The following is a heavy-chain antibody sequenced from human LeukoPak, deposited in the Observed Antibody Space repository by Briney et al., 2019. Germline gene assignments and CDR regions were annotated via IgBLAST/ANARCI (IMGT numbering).Heavy chain of an antibody. Sequence: SETLSLTCTVSGGSISSSNYYWGWIRQPPGKGLEWIGSIYYSGSTYYSPSLKSRVTISVDTSKNQFSLKLSSVTAADTAVYYCARGTSDTVTTYYFDYWGQGTLVTVSS. D-gene: IGHD4-17*01. CDR2: IYYSGST. CDR3: ARGTSDTVTTYYFDY. CDR1: GGSISSSNYY. J-gene: IGHJ4*02. V-gene: IGHV4-39*07.